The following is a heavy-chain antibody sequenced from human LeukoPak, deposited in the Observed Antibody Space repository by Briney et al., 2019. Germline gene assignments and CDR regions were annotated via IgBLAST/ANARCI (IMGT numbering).Heavy chain of an antibody. J-gene: IGHJ4*02. CDR1: GFTFSSYW. CDR3: ATSGYSGYGIDY. D-gene: IGHD5-12*01. CDR2: IKQDGSDT. Sequence: GGSLRLSCAVSGFTFSSYWMTWVRQAPGKGLEWVANIKQDGSDTYSVDSVKGRFTISRDNAKNSLYLEMNSLRVEDTAVYYCATSGYSGYGIDYWGQGTLVAVPS. V-gene: IGHV3-7*03.